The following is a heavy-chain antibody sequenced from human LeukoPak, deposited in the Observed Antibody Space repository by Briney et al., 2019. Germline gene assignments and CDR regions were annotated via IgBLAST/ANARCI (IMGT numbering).Heavy chain of an antibody. J-gene: IGHJ4*02. V-gene: IGHV3-7*01. D-gene: IGHD2/OR15-2a*01. CDR1: GFTFRSYW. CDR2: INQEASRT. CDR3: AKYLSRASDS. Sequence: GGSLRLSCAASGFTFRSYWMSWVRQAPGKGLEWLGHINQEASRTDYADSGKGRFTISRDNSRNLLYLQMSSLRAEDTAVYYCAKYLSRASDSWGQGILVSVSS.